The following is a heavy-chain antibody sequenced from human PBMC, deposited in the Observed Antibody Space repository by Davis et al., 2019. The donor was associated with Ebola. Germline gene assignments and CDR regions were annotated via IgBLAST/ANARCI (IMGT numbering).Heavy chain of an antibody. V-gene: IGHV4-39*07. D-gene: IGHD5-12*01. CDR3: ARNSSGFGHFDY. CDR2: MYYSGST. CDR1: GGSMTGGINH. Sequence: PSETLSLTCTVSGGSMTGGINHWSWIRQPPGKGLEWIGTMYYSGSTYYNPSLKSRLTLSVYTSRNQFSLKMTSVTTADTAMYFCARNSSGFGHFDYWGQGIQITVSS. J-gene: IGHJ4*02.